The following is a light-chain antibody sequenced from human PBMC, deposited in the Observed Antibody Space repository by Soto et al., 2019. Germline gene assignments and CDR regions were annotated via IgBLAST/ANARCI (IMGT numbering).Light chain of an antibody. CDR3: QQLNSYPLT. Sequence: IQLTQSPSSLSASVGDRVTITCRASQGISSYLAWYQQKPGKAPKLLIYAASTLQSGVPSRFSGSGSGTDFTLTISSLQPEDFETYYCQQLNSYPLTFGAGTKVDIX. J-gene: IGKJ4*01. CDR2: AAS. V-gene: IGKV1-9*01. CDR1: QGISSY.